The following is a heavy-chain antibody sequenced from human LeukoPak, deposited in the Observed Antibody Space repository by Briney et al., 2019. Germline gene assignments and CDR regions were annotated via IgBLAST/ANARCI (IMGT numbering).Heavy chain of an antibody. CDR3: ARSGSYSYYFDY. J-gene: IGHJ4*02. CDR2: IYSGGST. Sequence: GGSLRLSCAASGFTVSSNYMSWVRQAPGKGLEWVSVIYSGGSTYYADSVKGRFTISRDNPKNTLYLQMNSLRSEDTAVYYCARSGSYSYYFDYWGQGTLVTVSS. D-gene: IGHD1-26*01. V-gene: IGHV3-53*05. CDR1: GFTVSSNY.